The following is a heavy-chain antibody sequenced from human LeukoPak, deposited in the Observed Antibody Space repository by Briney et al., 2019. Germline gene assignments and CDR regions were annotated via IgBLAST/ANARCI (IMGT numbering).Heavy chain of an antibody. CDR2: ISYDGSNK. CDR3: ARDGYYGSGSYYNVPTLYFDY. D-gene: IGHD3-10*01. CDR1: GFTFSSYA. V-gene: IGHV3-30*04. Sequence: PARSLRLSCAASGFTFSSYAMHWVRQAPAKGLEWVAVISYDGSNKYYADSVKGRFTISRDNSKNTLYLQMNSLRAEDTAVYYCARDGYYGSGSYYNVPTLYFDYWGQGTLVTVSS. J-gene: IGHJ4*02.